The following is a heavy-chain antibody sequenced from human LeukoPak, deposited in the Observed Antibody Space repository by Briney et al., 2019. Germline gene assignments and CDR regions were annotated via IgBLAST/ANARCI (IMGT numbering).Heavy chain of an antibody. V-gene: IGHV3-7*01. CDR3: ARDRFSRIAVAGIPYPIRDFDY. CDR2: INQDGSKK. CDR1: GFSFSGYW. D-gene: IGHD6-19*01. Sequence: GGSLRLSCTASGFSFSGYWMTGVRQTPGEGLECVANINQDGSKKSYVDSVRGRFTISRDNSKNTLYLQMNSLRAEDTAVYYCARDRFSRIAVAGIPYPIRDFDYWGQGTLVTVSS. J-gene: IGHJ4*02.